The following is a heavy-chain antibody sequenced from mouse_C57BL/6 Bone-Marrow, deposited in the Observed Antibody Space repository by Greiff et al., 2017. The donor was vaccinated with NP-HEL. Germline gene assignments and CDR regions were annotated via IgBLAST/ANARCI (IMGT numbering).Heavy chain of an antibody. Sequence: EVQLQQSGPVLVKPGASVKMSCKASGYTFTDYYMNWVKQSHGKSLEWIGVINPYNGGTSYNQKFKGKATLTVDKSSSTAYMELNSLTSEDSAGYYCARHSNFAWFAYWGQGTLVTVSA. CDR1: GYTFTDYY. D-gene: IGHD2-5*01. CDR2: INPYNGGT. CDR3: ARHSNFAWFAY. V-gene: IGHV1-19*01. J-gene: IGHJ3*01.